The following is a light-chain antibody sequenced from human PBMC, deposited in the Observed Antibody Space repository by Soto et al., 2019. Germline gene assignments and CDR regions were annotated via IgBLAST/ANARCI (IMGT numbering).Light chain of an antibody. CDR1: QSLVHSNGYNY. J-gene: IGKJ5*01. CDR3: MQALQTPT. CDR2: LGS. V-gene: IGKV2-28*01. Sequence: DIVMTQSPLSLPVTPGDPASISCRSSQSLVHSNGYNYLDWYLQKPGQSPQLLIYLGSNRASGVPDRFSGSGSGTDFTLKISRVEAEDVGVYYCMQALQTPTFGQGTRLEIK.